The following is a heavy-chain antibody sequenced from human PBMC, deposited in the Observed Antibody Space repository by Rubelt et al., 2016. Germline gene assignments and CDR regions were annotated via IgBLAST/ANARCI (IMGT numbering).Heavy chain of an antibody. D-gene: IGHD4-17*01. V-gene: IGHV4-39*01. J-gene: IGHJ4*02. CDR3: ARGGGYGPFL. CDR2: IYSSGST. CDR1: GGSISSSSYY. Sequence: QLQLQESGPGLVKPSETLSLTCTLSGGSISSSSYYWGWIRQPPGKGLELIGSIYSSGSTYYNPSLKTRVTISVDTSKNQFALKRGSVTAADTAVYYCARGGGYGPFLWGQGTLVTVSS.